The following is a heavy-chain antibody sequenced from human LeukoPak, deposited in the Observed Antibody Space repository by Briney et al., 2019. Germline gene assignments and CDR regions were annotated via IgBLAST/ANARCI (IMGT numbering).Heavy chain of an antibody. Sequence: SGTLSLTCAVYGGSFSGYYWSWIRQPPGKGLEWIGEINHSGSTNYNPSLKSRVTISVDTSKNQFSLKLSSVTAADTAVYYCARGLPYYWGQGTLVTVSS. CDR3: ARGLPYY. CDR2: INHSGST. V-gene: IGHV4-34*01. J-gene: IGHJ4*02. CDR1: GGSFSGYY.